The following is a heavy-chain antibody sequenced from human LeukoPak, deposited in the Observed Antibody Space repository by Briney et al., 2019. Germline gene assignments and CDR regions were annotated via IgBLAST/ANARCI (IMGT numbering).Heavy chain of an antibody. CDR2: MAADGGAK. D-gene: IGHD6-19*01. J-gene: IGHJ4*02. V-gene: IGHV3-30*03. CDR3: AREATWGQWYFDL. Sequence: PGGSLRLSCVVSAFTFNRHGMHWVRQAPGKGLEWVAVMAADGGAKFYADSVKGRFTLSRDSSKNTLFLQMNSLSVEDTAVYYCAREATWGQWYFDLWGQGTPVTISS. CDR1: AFTFNRHG.